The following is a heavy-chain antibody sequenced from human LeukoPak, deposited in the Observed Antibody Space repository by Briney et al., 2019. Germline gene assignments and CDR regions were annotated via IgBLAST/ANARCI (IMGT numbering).Heavy chain of an antibody. Sequence: ASVKVSCKASGYTFTSYDINWVRQATGQGLEWMGWMNPNSGNAGYAQRFQGRVTMTRNTSISTAYMELSSLRSEDTAVYYCARDVWKPETEYSSSSGGYYHGMDVWGQGTTVTVSS. CDR2: MNPNSGNA. J-gene: IGHJ6*02. D-gene: IGHD6-6*01. V-gene: IGHV1-8*01. CDR3: ARDVWKPETEYSSSSGGYYHGMDV. CDR1: GYTFTSYD.